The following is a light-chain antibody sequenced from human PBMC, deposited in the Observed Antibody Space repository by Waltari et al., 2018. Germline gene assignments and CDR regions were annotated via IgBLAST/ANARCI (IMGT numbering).Light chain of an antibody. V-gene: IGKV1-5*03. CDR3: QRYNSYPIT. J-gene: IGKJ3*01. Sequence: DIQMTQSPSPTSASVGDRVTITCRASQSIGSWLAWYQQKPGKAPKLLIYEATSLESGVPSRFSASGSGTEFTLTISSLQPDDFATYYCQRYNSYPITFGPGTKVDI. CDR2: EAT. CDR1: QSIGSW.